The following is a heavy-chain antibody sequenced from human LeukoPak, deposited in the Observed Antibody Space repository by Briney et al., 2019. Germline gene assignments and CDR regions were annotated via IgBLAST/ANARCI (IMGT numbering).Heavy chain of an antibody. V-gene: IGHV4-59*01. CDR1: GGSFSGYY. J-gene: IGHJ5*02. CDR3: ARGAAAGSGHWFDP. Sequence: SETLSLTCAVYGGSFSGYYWSWIRQPPGKGLEWIGYIYYSGSTNYNPSLKSRVTISVDTSKNQFSLKLSSVTAADTAVYYCARGAAAGSGHWFDPWGQGTLVTVSS. D-gene: IGHD6-13*01. CDR2: IYYSGST.